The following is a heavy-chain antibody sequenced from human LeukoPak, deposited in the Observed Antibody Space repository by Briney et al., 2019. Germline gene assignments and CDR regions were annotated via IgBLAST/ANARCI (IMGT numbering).Heavy chain of an antibody. CDR1: GFTFTGYD. D-gene: IGHD2-2*02. V-gene: IGHV1-8*01. CDR3: VRDEEGAAISVNYWFDP. J-gene: IGHJ5*02. CDR2: MNPNTGST. Sequence: ASVKVSCKASGFTFTGYDINWVRQATGQGLEWMGWMNPNTGSTGYAQKFQGRVTMTRDTSISTAYMELRSLRSEDTAVYYCVRDEEGAAISVNYWFDPWGQGTLVTVSS.